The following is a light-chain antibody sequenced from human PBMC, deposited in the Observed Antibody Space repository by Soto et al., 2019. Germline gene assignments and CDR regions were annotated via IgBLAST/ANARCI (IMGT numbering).Light chain of an antibody. CDR2: EVT. Sequence: QSVLTQPASVSGSPGQSITISCTGTSGDIGGYNYVSWYQQHPGKAPKLLISEVTNRPSGVSNRFSGSKSGNTASLTISGLQAEDEADSYCSSYTTNITPVVFGGGTKLTVL. J-gene: IGLJ2*01. CDR1: SGDIGGYNY. CDR3: SSYTTNITPVV. V-gene: IGLV2-14*01.